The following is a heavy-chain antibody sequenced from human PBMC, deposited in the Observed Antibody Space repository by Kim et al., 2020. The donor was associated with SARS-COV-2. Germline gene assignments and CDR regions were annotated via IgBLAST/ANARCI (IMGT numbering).Heavy chain of an antibody. CDR2: IYGDGTP. CDR1: GLSVSRSS. CDR3: ASGFLGSYYYNFAFDV. Sequence: GGSLRLSCVASGLSVSRSSMTWVRQAPGKGLELVSLIYGDGTPYNADAVKGRFTISRDNSKNTLFIEMNSLRAEDTAIYYCASGFLGSYYYNFAFDVWGQGTTVTVSS. V-gene: IGHV3-53*01. J-gene: IGHJ6*02. D-gene: IGHD2-2*03.